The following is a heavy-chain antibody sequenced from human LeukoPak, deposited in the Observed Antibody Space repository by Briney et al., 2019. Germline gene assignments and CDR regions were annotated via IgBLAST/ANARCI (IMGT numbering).Heavy chain of an antibody. D-gene: IGHD2/OR15-2a*01. CDR2: IDAGNGNT. CDR1: GYTFTSYA. Sequence: ASVKVSCKASGYTFTSYAMHWVRQAPGQRLEWMGWIDAGNGNTKYSQKFQGRVTITRDTSASTAYMELSSQRSEDTAGYYCARKEGGHFSPFDYWGQGTLVTVSS. V-gene: IGHV1-3*01. CDR3: ARKEGGHFSPFDY. J-gene: IGHJ4*02.